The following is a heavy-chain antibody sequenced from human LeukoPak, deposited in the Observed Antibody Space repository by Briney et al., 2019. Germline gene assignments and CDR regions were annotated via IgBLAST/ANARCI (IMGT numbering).Heavy chain of an antibody. J-gene: IGHJ4*02. Sequence: GGSLRLSCAASGFTSSSYAMSWVRQAPGKGLAWVSTISSGGTTYYADPVKGRFTISRDNSKNTLYLQMNSLRAEDTAIYYCAKDYITVAALSGDFDYWGQGTLVTVSS. CDR1: GFTSSSYA. V-gene: IGHV3-23*01. D-gene: IGHD6-19*01. CDR2: ISSGGTT. CDR3: AKDYITVAALSGDFDY.